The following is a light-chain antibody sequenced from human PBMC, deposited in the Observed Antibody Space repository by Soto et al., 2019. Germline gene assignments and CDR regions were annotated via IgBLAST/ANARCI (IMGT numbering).Light chain of an antibody. CDR2: GAS. V-gene: IGKV3-15*01. CDR1: QSVGSS. Sequence: EIVMTQSPATLSVSPGERATPSRRATQSVGSSLAWYQQKPGQAPRLLIYGASTRATGIPARFSGTGSGTDFSLTVSSLQSEDFAVYYCQQYDNWPQTFGQGTKVDIK. CDR3: QQYDNWPQT. J-gene: IGKJ1*01.